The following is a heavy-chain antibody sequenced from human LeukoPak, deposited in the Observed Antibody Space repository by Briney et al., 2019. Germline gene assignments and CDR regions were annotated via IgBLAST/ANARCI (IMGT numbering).Heavy chain of an antibody. D-gene: IGHD1-1*01. V-gene: IGHV3-23*01. CDR1: GFTFSSYA. Sequence: GGSLRLSCAASGFTFSSYAMSWVRQAPGKGLEGVSAISGSGGSTYYADSVKGRFTISRDNSKNTLYLQMNSLRAEDTAVYYCAKGQQNWYYYYMDVWGKGTTVTVSS. CDR3: AKGQQNWYYYYMDV. CDR2: ISGSGGST. J-gene: IGHJ6*03.